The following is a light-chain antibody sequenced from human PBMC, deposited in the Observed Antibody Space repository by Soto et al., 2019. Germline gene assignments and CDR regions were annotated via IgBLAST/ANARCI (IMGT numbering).Light chain of an antibody. J-gene: IGKJ1*01. V-gene: IGKV1-5*03. Sequence: DIQMTQSPSTLSASVGDRITITCRASQSINNWLAWYQQKPGKAPKVLLYRASTLESGVPSRFSGSGSGTEFTLTISSLQPDDFATYYCQQYDSLSPWPFGQGTKVEIK. CDR2: RAS. CDR1: QSINNW. CDR3: QQYDSLSPWP.